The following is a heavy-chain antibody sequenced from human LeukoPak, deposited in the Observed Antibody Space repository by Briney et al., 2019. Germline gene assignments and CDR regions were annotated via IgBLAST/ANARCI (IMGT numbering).Heavy chain of an antibody. CDR3: ARDEDHYFDY. J-gene: IGHJ4*02. CDR2: IWYDGSNK. V-gene: IGHV3-33*01. Sequence: GGSLRLSCAASGFTFGSYGIHWVRQAPGKGLEWVAVIWYDGSNKYYADSVKGRFTISRDNSKNTLYLQMNGLRAEDTAVYYCARDEDHYFDYWGQGTLVTVSS. CDR1: GFTFGSYG.